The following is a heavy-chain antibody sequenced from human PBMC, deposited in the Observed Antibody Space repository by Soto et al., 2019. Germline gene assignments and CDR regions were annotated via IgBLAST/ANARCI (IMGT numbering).Heavy chain of an antibody. Sequence: GESLKISCAASGFTFSSYEMNWVRQAPGKGLEWVSYISSSVSTIYYADSVKGRFTISRDNAKNSLYLQMNSLRAEDKAVYYCARMRYCSGGSCDFDACDIWGQGTMVTVSS. D-gene: IGHD2-15*01. V-gene: IGHV3-48*03. CDR1: GFTFSSYE. CDR2: ISSSVSTI. CDR3: ARMRYCSGGSCDFDACDI. J-gene: IGHJ3*02.